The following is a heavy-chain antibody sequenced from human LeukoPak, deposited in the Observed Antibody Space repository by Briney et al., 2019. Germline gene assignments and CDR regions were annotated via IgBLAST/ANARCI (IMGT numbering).Heavy chain of an antibody. J-gene: IGHJ4*02. CDR3: ARQQYDFRFDY. V-gene: IGHV4-59*08. CDR2: IYYSGST. Sequence: SETLSLTCTVFGGSISSYYWSWIRQPPGKGLEWIGYIYYSGSTNYNPSLKSRVTISVDTSKNQFSLKLSSVTAADTAVYYCARQQYDFRFDYWGQGTLVSVSS. D-gene: IGHD3-3*01. CDR1: GGSISSYY.